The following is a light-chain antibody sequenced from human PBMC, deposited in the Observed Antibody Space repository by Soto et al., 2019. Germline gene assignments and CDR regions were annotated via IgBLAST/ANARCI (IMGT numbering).Light chain of an antibody. J-gene: IGKJ4*01. V-gene: IGKV3-11*01. CDR2: DAS. CDR3: QQRTNWPLT. Sequence: EIVLTQSPATLSFSPGERATLSCRASQSVDKYLVWYQQKPGQAPRLLIYDASSRATGIPARFSGSGSGTDLSLTIASLEPEDFAGDYCQQRTNWPLTFGGGTHLEIK. CDR1: QSVDKY.